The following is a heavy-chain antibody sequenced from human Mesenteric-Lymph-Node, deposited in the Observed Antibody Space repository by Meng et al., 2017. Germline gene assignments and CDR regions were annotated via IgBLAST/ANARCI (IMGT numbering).Heavy chain of an antibody. V-gene: IGHV3-21*01. CDR1: GFTFSSYT. CDR3: ARDTPGLLFDY. J-gene: IGHJ4*02. Sequence: EVQLVESGGGRVNPGGSLSPSCAASGFTFSSYTMNWVRRAPGRGLEWVSSISSSSNYIYSADSVKGRFTISRDNAKNSLYLQMNSLRAEDTAVYYCARDTPGLLFDYWGQGTLVTVSS. D-gene: IGHD5-18*01. CDR2: ISSSSNYI.